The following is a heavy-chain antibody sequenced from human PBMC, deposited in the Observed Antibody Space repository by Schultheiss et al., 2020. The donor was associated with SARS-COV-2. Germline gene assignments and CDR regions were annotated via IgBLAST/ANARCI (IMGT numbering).Heavy chain of an antibody. CDR1: GFTFDDYA. CDR2: ISWNSGSI. J-gene: IGHJ3*02. Sequence: SLKISCAASGFTFDDYAMHWVRQAPGKGLEWVSGISWNSGSIGYADSVKGRFTISRDNAKNSLYLQMNSLRAEDTAVYYCARVASTDGAFDIWGQGTMVTVSS. V-gene: IGHV3-9*01. CDR3: ARVASTDGAFDI.